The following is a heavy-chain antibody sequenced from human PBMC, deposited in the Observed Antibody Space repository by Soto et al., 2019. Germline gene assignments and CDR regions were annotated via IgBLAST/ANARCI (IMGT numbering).Heavy chain of an antibody. CDR1: GGSISSGGYY. CDR3: ARARRGYDSWDDAFDI. Sequence: QVQLQESGPGLVKPSQTLSLTCTVSGGSISSGGYYWSWIRQHPGKGLEWIGYIYYSGSTYYNPSPSSRVTVAVDTSKNQFSLKLSSVTASDTAVHYGARARRGYDSWDDAFDIWGQGTMVTVSS. D-gene: IGHD5-12*01. CDR2: IYYSGST. V-gene: IGHV4-31*03. J-gene: IGHJ3*02.